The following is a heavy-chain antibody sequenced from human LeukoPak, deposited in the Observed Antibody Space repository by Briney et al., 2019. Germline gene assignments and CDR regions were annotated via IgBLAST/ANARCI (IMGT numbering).Heavy chain of an antibody. Sequence: GASVKVSCKASGYTFTGYYMHWVRQAPGQGLEWMGWINPNSGGTNYAQEFQGRVTMTRDTSISTAYMELSRLRSDDTAVYYCARSQSFYCSSTSCYPDYWGQGTLVTVSS. CDR3: ARSQSFYCSSTSCYPDY. CDR1: GYTFTGYY. D-gene: IGHD2-2*01. J-gene: IGHJ4*02. V-gene: IGHV1-2*02. CDR2: INPNSGGT.